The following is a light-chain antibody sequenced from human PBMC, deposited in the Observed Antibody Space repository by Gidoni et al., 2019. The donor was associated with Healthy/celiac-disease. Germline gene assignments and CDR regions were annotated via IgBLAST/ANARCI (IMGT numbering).Light chain of an antibody. CDR3: QQYNSYSPWT. Sequence: DIQMTQSPSTLSASVGDRVTITCRASQSISSWLAWYQQKPGKAPKRLIYKASSLESGVPSRFSGSGSGTEFTLTISSLQPDYFATYYCQQYNSYSPWTFGQGTKVEIK. CDR1: QSISSW. CDR2: KAS. V-gene: IGKV1-5*03. J-gene: IGKJ1*01.